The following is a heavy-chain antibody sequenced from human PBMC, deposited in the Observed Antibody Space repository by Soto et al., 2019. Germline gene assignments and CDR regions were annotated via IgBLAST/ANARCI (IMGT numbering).Heavy chain of an antibody. J-gene: IGHJ4*02. D-gene: IGHD3-22*01. CDR1: GFTFTSYG. CDR2: IWYDGNSK. CDR3: ARENYYDTSGLDY. Sequence: GGSLRLSCAASGFTFTSYGMHWVRQAPGKGLEWVAGIWYDGNSKYYEDSVKGRFTISRDNSKNTLYPEMSSLRGDDTAVYYCARENYYDTSGLDYWGQGTLVTVSS. V-gene: IGHV3-33*01.